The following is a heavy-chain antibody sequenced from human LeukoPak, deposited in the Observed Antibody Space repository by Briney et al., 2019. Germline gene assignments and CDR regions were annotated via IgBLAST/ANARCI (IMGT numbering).Heavy chain of an antibody. CDR1: GFTFSSYS. Sequence: GGSLRLSCAASGFTFSSYSMNWVRQAPGKGLEWVSSISSSSSYIYYADSVKGRFTISRDNAKNSLYLQMNSLRAEGTAVYYCARDDHALYYDFWSGPLRFDPWGQGTLVTVSS. CDR3: ARDDHALYYDFWSGPLRFDP. D-gene: IGHD3-3*01. V-gene: IGHV3-21*01. CDR2: ISSSSSYI. J-gene: IGHJ5*02.